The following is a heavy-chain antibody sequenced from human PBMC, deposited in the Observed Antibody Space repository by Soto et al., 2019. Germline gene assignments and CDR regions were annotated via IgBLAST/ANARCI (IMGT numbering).Heavy chain of an antibody. D-gene: IGHD1-1*01. CDR2: INEGGFT. J-gene: IGHJ5*02. V-gene: IGHV4-34*01. CDR3: ARDGGPGRWNPNWFDP. Sequence: PSETLSLTCAVYGGSFSGYYWNWLRHPPGKGLEWIGDINEGGFTNFNPSLDSRLTISVDTSKKEYSLKLTSVTAADTAVYYCARDGGPGRWNPNWFDPWGQGILVTVAS. CDR1: GGSFSGYY.